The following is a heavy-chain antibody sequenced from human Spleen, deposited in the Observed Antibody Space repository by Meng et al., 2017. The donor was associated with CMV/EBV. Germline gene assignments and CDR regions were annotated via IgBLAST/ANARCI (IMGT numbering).Heavy chain of an antibody. CDR2: IYHSGST. J-gene: IGHJ4*02. Sequence: GSLRLSCTVSGYSISSGYYWGWIRQPPGKGLEWIGSIYHSGSTYYNPSLKSRVTISVDTSKNQFSLKLSSVTAADTAVYYCARGFDSQTGDRFDYWGQGTLVTVSS. CDR1: GYSISSGYY. CDR3: ARGFDSQTGDRFDY. V-gene: IGHV4-38-2*02. D-gene: IGHD7-27*01.